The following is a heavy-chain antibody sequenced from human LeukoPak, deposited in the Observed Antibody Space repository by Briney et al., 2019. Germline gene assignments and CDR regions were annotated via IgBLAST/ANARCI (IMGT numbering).Heavy chain of an antibody. CDR2: NSGDADST. V-gene: IGHV3-23*01. D-gene: IGHD3-22*01. Sequence: PTGGSLRLSCAVSGFTFSNYAMSWVRQAPGRGLEWVSANSGDADSTYYADSVKGRFTISRDNSKNTLYLQMNSLRADDTAVYYCARVRRSSGYSDLFDPWGQGTLVTVSS. J-gene: IGHJ5*02. CDR1: GFTFSNYA. CDR3: ARVRRSSGYSDLFDP.